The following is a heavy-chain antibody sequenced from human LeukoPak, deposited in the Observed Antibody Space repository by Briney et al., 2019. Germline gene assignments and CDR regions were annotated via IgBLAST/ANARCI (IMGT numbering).Heavy chain of an antibody. CDR2: INQDGSQK. V-gene: IGHV3-7*05. D-gene: IGHD1-14*01. Sequence: AGGSLRLSCAASGFTLSNNWMSWVRQAPGKGLEWVANINQDGSQKYYVDSVKGRLTISRDNAKSSMFLQMNSLRAEDTAVYYCARDSNHYDGNAYYDAFDVWGPGTMVTVSS. CDR1: GFTLSNNW. CDR3: ARDSNHYDGNAYYDAFDV. J-gene: IGHJ3*01.